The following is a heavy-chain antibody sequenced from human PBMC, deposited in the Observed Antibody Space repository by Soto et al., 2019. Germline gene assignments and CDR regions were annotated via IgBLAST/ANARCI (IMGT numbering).Heavy chain of an antibody. D-gene: IGHD6-19*01. CDR1: GGSISSSSYY. CDR3: ARIKSAVAGTG. J-gene: IGHJ2*01. Sequence: SETLSLPCTVSGGSISSSSYYWGWIRQPPGKGLEWIGSIYYSGSTYYNPSLKSRVTISVDTSKNQFSLKLSSVTASDTAVYYCARIKSAVAGTGWSPGTCVTVSS. V-gene: IGHV4-39*01. CDR2: IYYSGST.